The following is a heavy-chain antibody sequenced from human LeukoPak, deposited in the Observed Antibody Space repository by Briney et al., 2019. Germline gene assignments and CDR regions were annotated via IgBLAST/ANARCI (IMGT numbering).Heavy chain of an antibody. V-gene: IGHV3-21*01. Sequence: PGGSLRLSCAASGFTFSSYSMNWVRQAPGKGLEWVSSISSSSSYIYYADSVKGRFTISRDNAKNSLYLQMNSLRAEDTAVYYCARREISGSYNPFDAFDIWGQGTMVTVSS. CDR1: GFTFSSYS. CDR3: ARREISGSYNPFDAFDI. CDR2: ISSSSSYI. D-gene: IGHD1-26*01. J-gene: IGHJ3*02.